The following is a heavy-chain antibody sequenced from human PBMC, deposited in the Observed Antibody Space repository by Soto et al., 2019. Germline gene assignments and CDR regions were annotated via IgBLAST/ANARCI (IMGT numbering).Heavy chain of an antibody. Sequence: QVQLVESGGGVVQPGRSLRLSCAASGFTFSSYAMHWVRQAPGKGLGWVAVISYDGSNKYYADSVKGRVTIPRDNSKNTLYLQMNRLRAEVPVVYYCARDRDYGDYSNGMDVWGQGPTVTVS. V-gene: IGHV3-30-3*01. D-gene: IGHD4-17*01. CDR1: GFTFSSYA. J-gene: IGHJ6*02. CDR3: ARDRDYGDYSNGMDV. CDR2: ISYDGSNK.